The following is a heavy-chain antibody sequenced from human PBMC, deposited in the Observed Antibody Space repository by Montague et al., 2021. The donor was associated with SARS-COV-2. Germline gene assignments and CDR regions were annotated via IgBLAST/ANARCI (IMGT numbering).Heavy chain of an antibody. D-gene: IGHD3-16*02. CDR1: GDSMRSSY. V-gene: IGHV4-59*13. CDR2: TYYSGVA. Sequence: SETLSLTCTVPGDSMRSSYWNWIRRPPGKGLEYIGYTYYSGVANYNPSLRSRVTISLDTSKNQFSLNLRSVTAADTAVYYCARSVVGGTYRHTRWFDPWGQGTLVTVFS. CDR3: ARSVVGGTYRHTRWFDP. J-gene: IGHJ5*02.